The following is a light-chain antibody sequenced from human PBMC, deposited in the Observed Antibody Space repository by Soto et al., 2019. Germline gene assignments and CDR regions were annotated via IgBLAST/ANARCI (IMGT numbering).Light chain of an antibody. J-gene: IGKJ2*01. CDR2: LGS. V-gene: IGKV2-28*01. CDR1: QSLLHSNGYNY. Sequence: DIVMTQSPLSLPVTPGEPASISCRSSQSLLHSNGYNYLDWYLQKPGQSPQLLIYLGSNRASGVPYRFSGSESCTDFTLKISRVEAEDVGVYYCMQALQTPPTFGQGTKLEIK. CDR3: MQALQTPPT.